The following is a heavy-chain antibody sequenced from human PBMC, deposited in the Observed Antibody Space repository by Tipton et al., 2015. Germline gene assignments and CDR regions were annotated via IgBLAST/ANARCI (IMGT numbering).Heavy chain of an antibody. V-gene: IGHV3-53*01. J-gene: IGHJ4*02. CDR3: TRDRDFSH. Sequence: SLRLSCSASGFTLSLYGMDWVRQAPGKGLEWVSFVHSGGTTSYGDSVKGRFTISRDNSKNTVFLQMNSLRAEDTAVYYCTRDRDFSHWGQGALVTVSS. CDR2: VHSGGTT. CDR1: GFTLSLYG. D-gene: IGHD3-3*01.